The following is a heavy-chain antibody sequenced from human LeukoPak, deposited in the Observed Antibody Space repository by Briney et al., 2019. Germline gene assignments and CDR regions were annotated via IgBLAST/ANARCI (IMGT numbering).Heavy chain of an antibody. CDR3: ARGAAGTYRY. J-gene: IGHJ4*02. CDR1: GCSTSSYY. V-gene: IGHV4-59*01. CDR2: IYYSGNT. D-gene: IGHD1-26*01. Sequence: PSETLSLTCTVSGCSTSSYYWNWIRQPPGKGLEWIGYIYYSGNTNYNPSLKSRVAMSVDTSNNQFSLKLTSVTAADTAVYYCARGAAGTYRYWGQGTLVTVSS.